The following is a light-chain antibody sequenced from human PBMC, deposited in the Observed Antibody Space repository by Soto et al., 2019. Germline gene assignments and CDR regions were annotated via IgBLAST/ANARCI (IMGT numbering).Light chain of an antibody. CDR3: AAWDDSLNGVV. V-gene: IGLV1-44*01. CDR1: SSNIGSYT. Sequence: QSVLTQPPSASGTPGQSVTISCSGSSSNIGSYTVNWYQQLPGTAPKLLIYSNNQRPSGVPDRFSGSKSGTSASLAISGLQSEDEADYNCAAWDDSLNGVVFGGGTKLTVL. CDR2: SNN. J-gene: IGLJ2*01.